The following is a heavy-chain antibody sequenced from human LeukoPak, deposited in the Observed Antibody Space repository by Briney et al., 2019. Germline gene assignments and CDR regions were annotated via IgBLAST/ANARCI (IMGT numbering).Heavy chain of an antibody. V-gene: IGHV4-39*01. CDR1: GGSVSSSSYY. Sequence: SETLSLTCTVSGGSVSSSSYYWGWIRQPPGKGLEWIGGIYYSGSTYYNPSLKSRVTISVDTSKNQFSLKLSSVTAADTAVYYCARHGGHTYYYDSSGPASSSWFDPWGQGTLVTVSS. CDR3: ARHGGHTYYYDSSGPASSSWFDP. J-gene: IGHJ5*02. D-gene: IGHD3-22*01. CDR2: IYYSGST.